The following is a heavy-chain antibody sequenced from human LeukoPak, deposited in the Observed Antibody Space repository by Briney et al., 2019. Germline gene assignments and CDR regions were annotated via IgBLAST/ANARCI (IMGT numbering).Heavy chain of an antibody. J-gene: IGHJ4*02. D-gene: IGHD2-15*01. CDR1: GVSFTGYY. CDR2: ISHSGGS. CDR3: ATRSTGVAATFDS. Sequence: KPSETLSLTCAVSGVSFTGYYWTWIRQPPGKGLEWIGEISHSGGSNYNASLKSRLTISVDTSKNQFSLKLSSVTAADTAVYYCATRSTGVAATFDSWGQGALVTVSS. V-gene: IGHV4-34*01.